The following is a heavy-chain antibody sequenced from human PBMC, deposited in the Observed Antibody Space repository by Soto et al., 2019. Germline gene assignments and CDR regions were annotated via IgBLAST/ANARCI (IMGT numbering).Heavy chain of an antibody. V-gene: IGHV1-69*10. CDR2: IIPILGIA. J-gene: IGHJ3*02. Sequence: ASVKVSCKASGGTFSSYAISWVRQAPGQGLGWMGGIIPILGIANYAQKFQGRVTITADKSTSTAYMELSSLRSEDTAVYYCARDRDRENAFDIWGQGTMVTVSS. CDR1: GGTFSSYA. CDR3: ARDRDRENAFDI. D-gene: IGHD2-15*01.